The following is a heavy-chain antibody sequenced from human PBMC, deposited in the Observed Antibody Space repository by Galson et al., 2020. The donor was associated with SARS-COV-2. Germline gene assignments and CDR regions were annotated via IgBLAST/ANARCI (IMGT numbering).Heavy chain of an antibody. V-gene: IGHV4-61*02. CDR1: GGSIRSGSYY. CDR3: ARESKWFGESPAVGWFDP. CDR2: IYTSGST. J-gene: IGHJ5*02. Sequence: SETLSLTCTVSGGSIRSGSYYWTWIRQPAGKGLEWIGRIYTSGSTNYNPSLKSRVTISVDTSKNQFSLKLSSVTAADTAVYYCARESKWFGESPAVGWFDPWGQGTLVTVSS. D-gene: IGHD3-10*01.